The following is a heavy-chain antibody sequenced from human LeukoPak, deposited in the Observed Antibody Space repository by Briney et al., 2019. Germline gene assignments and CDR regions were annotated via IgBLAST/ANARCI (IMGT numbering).Heavy chain of an antibody. CDR2: IYYSGST. CDR3: ARGDIAVAGNFYFDY. Sequence: PSETLSLTCTVSGGSISSYYWSWIRQPPGKGLEWIGYIYYSGSTNYNPSLKSRVTISVDTSKNQFSLKLSSVTAADTAVYYCARGDIAVAGNFYFDYWGQGTLVTVSS. V-gene: IGHV4-59*08. D-gene: IGHD6-19*01. J-gene: IGHJ4*02. CDR1: GGSISSYY.